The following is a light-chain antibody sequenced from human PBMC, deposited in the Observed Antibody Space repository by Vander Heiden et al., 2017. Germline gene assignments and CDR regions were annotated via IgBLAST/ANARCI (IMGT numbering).Light chain of an antibody. CDR3: MQPLQTPRT. Sequence: VLTQSPLFLPVTPGESASISCRSSQSLLYRDGNNYLDWYLQTPGQSPQLLIYLGSTRASGVPERFTGSGSGTDFALKITRVEAEDVGIYYCMQPLQTPRTFGQGTKVEI. J-gene: IGKJ1*01. CDR1: QSLLYRDGNNY. V-gene: IGKV2-28*01. CDR2: LGS.